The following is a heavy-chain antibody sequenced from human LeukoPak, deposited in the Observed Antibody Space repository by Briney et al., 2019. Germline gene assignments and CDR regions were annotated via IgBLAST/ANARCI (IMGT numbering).Heavy chain of an antibody. CDR3: AKDSGYQLVSSKYNFDY. CDR2: IRYDGSVK. Sequence: PGESLRLSCAASGFMFSDYGIHWVRQAPGKGLEWVAFIRYDGSVKYYADSVKGRFTISRDNSKNTLYLQMDSLRAEDTAVYYCAKDSGYQLVSSKYNFDYWGQGTLVTVSS. V-gene: IGHV3-30*02. J-gene: IGHJ4*02. D-gene: IGHD2-2*01. CDR1: GFMFSDYG.